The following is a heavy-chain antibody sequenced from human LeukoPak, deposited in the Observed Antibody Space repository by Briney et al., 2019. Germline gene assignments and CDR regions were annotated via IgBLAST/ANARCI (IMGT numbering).Heavy chain of an antibody. D-gene: IGHD5-18*01. CDR2: IYYSGST. V-gene: IGHV4-59*01. CDR3: ARGRQRGYSYGYSY. Sequence: KPSETLSLTCTVSGGSISSYYWSWIRQPPGKGLEWIGYIYYSGSTNYNPPLKSRVTISVDTSKNQFSLKLSSVTAADTAVYYCARGRQRGYSYGYSYWGQGTLVTVSS. J-gene: IGHJ4*02. CDR1: GGSISSYY.